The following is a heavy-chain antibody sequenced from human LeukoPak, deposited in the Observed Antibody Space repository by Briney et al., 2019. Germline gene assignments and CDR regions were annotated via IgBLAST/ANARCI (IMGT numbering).Heavy chain of an antibody. CDR1: GGSFSNYY. CDR3: ARGLYGSGSSGY. V-gene: IGHV4-34*01. Sequence: PSETLSLTCAVYGGSFSNYYWSWIRQPPGKGLEWIGEINDSGSTNYNPSLKSRVTISVDTSKNQFSLMLSSVTAADTALYYCARGLYGSGSSGYWGQGTVVTVSS. J-gene: IGHJ4*02. CDR2: INDSGST. D-gene: IGHD3-10*01.